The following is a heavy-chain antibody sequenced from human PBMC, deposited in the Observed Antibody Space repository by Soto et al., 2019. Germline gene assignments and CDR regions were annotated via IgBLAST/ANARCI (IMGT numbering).Heavy chain of an antibody. V-gene: IGHV3-30*03. CDR2: ISYDGSNK. CDR3: ARARPPNWFDP. CDR1: GFTFSSYG. J-gene: IGHJ5*02. Sequence: HPGGSLRLSCAASGFTFSSYGMHWVRQAPGKGLEWVAVISYDGSNKYYADSVKGRFTISRDNSKNTLYLQMNSLRAEDTAVYYCARARPPNWFDPWGQGTLVTVSS.